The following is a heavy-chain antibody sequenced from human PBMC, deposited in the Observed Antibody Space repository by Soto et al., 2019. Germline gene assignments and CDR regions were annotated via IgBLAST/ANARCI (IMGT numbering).Heavy chain of an antibody. CDR2: MNPNSGNT. Sequence: ASVKVSCKASGYTFTSYDINWVRQATGQGLEWMGWMNPNSGNTGYAQKFQGRVTMTRNTSISTAYMELSSLRSEDTAVYYCARGGHYYDSSGHYYSDYWGQGTLVTVSS. V-gene: IGHV1-8*01. J-gene: IGHJ4*02. D-gene: IGHD3-22*01. CDR3: ARGGHYYDSSGHYYSDY. CDR1: GYTFTSYD.